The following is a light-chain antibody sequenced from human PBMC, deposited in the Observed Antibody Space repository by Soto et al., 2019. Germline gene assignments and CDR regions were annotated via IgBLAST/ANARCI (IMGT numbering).Light chain of an antibody. CDR3: QTWGTGIAV. V-gene: IGLV4-69*01. Sequence: QSVLTQSPSASASLGASVKLTCTLSSGHSSYAIAWHQQQPEKGPRYLMKLNSDGSHSKGDGIPDRVSGSSSGAERYLTIPSLQSEDEADYYCQTWGTGIAVFGGGTQLTVL. CDR2: LNSDGSH. CDR1: SGHSSYA. J-gene: IGLJ7*01.